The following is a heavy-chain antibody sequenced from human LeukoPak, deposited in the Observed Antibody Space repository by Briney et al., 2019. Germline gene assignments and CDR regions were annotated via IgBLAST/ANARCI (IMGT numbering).Heavy chain of an antibody. V-gene: IGHV3-23*01. Sequence: GGSLRLSCAASGFTFSSYAMSWVRQAPGKGLEWVSAISGSGGSTYYADSVKGRFTISRDNSKNTLYLQMNSLRAEDTAVYYCAKLGRSGWYAYYFDYWGQGTLVTVSS. D-gene: IGHD6-19*01. CDR2: ISGSGGST. J-gene: IGHJ4*02. CDR1: GFTFSSYA. CDR3: AKLGRSGWYAYYFDY.